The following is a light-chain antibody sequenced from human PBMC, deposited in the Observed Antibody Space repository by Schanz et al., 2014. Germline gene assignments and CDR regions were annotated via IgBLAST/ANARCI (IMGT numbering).Light chain of an antibody. V-gene: IGLV2-23*02. CDR1: SSDVGSYNL. CDR3: CSYAGSYTWV. J-gene: IGLJ3*02. CDR2: EVN. Sequence: QSALTQPASVSGSPGQSITISCTGTSSDVGSYNLVSWYQQHPGKAPKLIIYEVNKRPPGVPDRFSGSKSGNTASLTISGLQAEDEADYYCCSYAGSYTWVFGGGTKLTVL.